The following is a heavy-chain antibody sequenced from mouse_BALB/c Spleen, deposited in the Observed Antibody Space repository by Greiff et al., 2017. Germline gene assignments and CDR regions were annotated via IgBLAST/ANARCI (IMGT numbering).Heavy chain of an antibody. J-gene: IGHJ3*01. CDR2: INPYNGAT. CDR3: AREVANWDPFAY. Sequence: EVQLVESGPELVKPGASVKISCKASGYSFTGYYMHWVKQSHVKSLEWIGRINPYNGATSYNQNFKDKASLTVDKSSSTAYMELHSLTSEDSAVYYCAREVANWDPFAYWGQGTLVTVSA. D-gene: IGHD4-1*01. CDR1: GYSFTGYY. V-gene: IGHV1-31*01.